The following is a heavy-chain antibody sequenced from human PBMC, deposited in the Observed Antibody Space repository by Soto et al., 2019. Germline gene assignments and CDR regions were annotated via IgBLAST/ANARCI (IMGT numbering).Heavy chain of an antibody. V-gene: IGHV3-15*07. CDR2: IKSKTDGGTT. CDR3: TTAHDIWTGYFDY. J-gene: IGHJ4*02. D-gene: IGHD3-9*01. CDR1: GFTFSNAW. Sequence: PGGSLRLSCAASGFTFSNAWMNWVRQAPGKGLEWVGRIKSKTDGGTTDYAAPVKGRFTISRDDSKNTLYLQMNSLKTEDTAVYYCTTAHDIWTGYFDYWGQGTLVTVSS.